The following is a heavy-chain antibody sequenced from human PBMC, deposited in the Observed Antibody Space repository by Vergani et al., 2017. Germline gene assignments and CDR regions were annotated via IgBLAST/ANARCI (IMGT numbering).Heavy chain of an antibody. Sequence: QVQLVESGGGVVQPGRSLRLSCAASGFTFSSYAMHWVRQAPGKGLEWVAVISYDGSNKYYADSVKGRFTISRDNSKNTLYLQMNSLRAEDTAVYYCARDYFRRVPIYYGMDVWGQG. D-gene: IGHD2/OR15-2a*01. CDR2: ISYDGSNK. J-gene: IGHJ6*02. CDR1: GFTFSSYA. CDR3: ARDYFRRVPIYYGMDV. V-gene: IGHV3-30-3*01.